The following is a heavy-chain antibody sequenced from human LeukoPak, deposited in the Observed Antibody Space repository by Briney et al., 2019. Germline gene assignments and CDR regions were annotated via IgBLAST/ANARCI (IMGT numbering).Heavy chain of an antibody. J-gene: IGHJ4*02. Sequence: SETLSLTCTVSGGSISSYYWSWIRQLPGKRLEWIGYIYYSGSTKYNPSLKSRVTISVDTSKNQFSLKLSSVNYADTAVYYCARIERSSYSLGFDYWGQGTLVTVSS. CDR2: IYYSGST. CDR1: GGSISSYY. V-gene: IGHV4-59*12. D-gene: IGHD6-6*01. CDR3: ARIERSSYSLGFDY.